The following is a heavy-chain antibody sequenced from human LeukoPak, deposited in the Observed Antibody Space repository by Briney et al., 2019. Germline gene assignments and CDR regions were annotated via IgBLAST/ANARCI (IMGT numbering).Heavy chain of an antibody. J-gene: IGHJ3*02. CDR1: GFTFSSYA. V-gene: IGHV3-23*01. Sequence: GGSLRLSCAASGFTFSSYAMSWVRQAPGKGLEWVSAISGSGGSTYYADSVKGRFTISRYNSKNTLYLQMNSLRAEDTAVYYCAKGLLDDSSGYYYTPEGAFDIWGQGTMVTVSS. CDR2: ISGSGGST. D-gene: IGHD3-22*01. CDR3: AKGLLDDSSGYYYTPEGAFDI.